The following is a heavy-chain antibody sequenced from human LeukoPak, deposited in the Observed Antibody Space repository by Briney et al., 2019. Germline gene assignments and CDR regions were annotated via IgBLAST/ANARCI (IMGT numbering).Heavy chain of an antibody. CDR2: NNPTGSST. CDR1: GYTFTSYY. Sequence: ASVKVSCKTSGYTFTSYYMHWVRQAPGQGLEWMGVNNPTGSSTNYAEKFQGRVTMTRDTSTSTAYMELSSLRSEDTAVYYCAVDPYYYDSGWFDFWGQGTLVIVSS. D-gene: IGHD3-22*01. J-gene: IGHJ5*01. V-gene: IGHV1-46*01. CDR3: AVDPYYYDSGWFDF.